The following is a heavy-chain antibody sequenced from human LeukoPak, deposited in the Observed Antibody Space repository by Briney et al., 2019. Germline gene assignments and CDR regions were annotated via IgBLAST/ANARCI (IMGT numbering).Heavy chain of an antibody. V-gene: IGHV3-48*01. Sequence: PGGSLRLSCAASGFTFSSYSMNWVRQAPGKGLEWVSYISSSSSTIFYADFVERRLTISRDNAKNSLYLQMNSLRAEDTAVYYCARDQPYIVVVPAAIIYYYYMDVWGKGTTVTVSS. CDR2: ISSSSSTI. CDR1: GFTFSSYS. J-gene: IGHJ6*03. D-gene: IGHD2-2*01. CDR3: ARDQPYIVVVPAAIIYYYYMDV.